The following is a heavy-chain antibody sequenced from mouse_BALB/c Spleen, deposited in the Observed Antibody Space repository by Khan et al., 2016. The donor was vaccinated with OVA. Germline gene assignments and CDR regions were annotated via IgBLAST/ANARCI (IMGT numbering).Heavy chain of an antibody. D-gene: IGHD2-10*01. V-gene: IGHV9-3-1*01. J-gene: IGHJ4*01. CDR3: SRPPYFSYTLDY. Sequence: QIQLVQSGPELKKPAETVKISCKASGYTFTNYGMNWVKQSPGKALKWMGWINTYTGEPTYADDFKGRFAFSLDTSASTAYLQINNLKNEDTATYFCSRPPYFSYTLDYWGQGTSVTVSS. CDR2: INTYTGEP. CDR1: GYTFTNYG.